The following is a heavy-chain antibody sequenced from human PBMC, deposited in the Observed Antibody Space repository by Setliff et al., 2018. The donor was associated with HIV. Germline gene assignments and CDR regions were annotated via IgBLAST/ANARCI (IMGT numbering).Heavy chain of an antibody. CDR1: GGSISSSY. Sequence: PSETLSLTCTVSGGSISSSYWGWIRQPPGKGLEWIGIIYYSGSTYYNPSLKNRVTISVATSKNQFSLKLNSVTAADTAMYYCARVVDADHLDYWGQGTPVTVSS. CDR2: IYYSGST. V-gene: IGHV4-39*01. D-gene: IGHD2-15*01. CDR3: ARVVDADHLDY. J-gene: IGHJ4*02.